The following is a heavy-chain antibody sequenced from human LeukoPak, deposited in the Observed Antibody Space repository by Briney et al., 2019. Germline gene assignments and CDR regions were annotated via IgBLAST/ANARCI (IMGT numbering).Heavy chain of an antibody. CDR1: GGSISSGSYY. V-gene: IGHV4-61*02. D-gene: IGHD3-10*01. CDR2: IYTSGST. J-gene: IGHJ4*02. CDR3: ARGDYYGSGSPFFDY. Sequence: PSETLSLTCTVSGGSISSGSYYWSWIRQPAGKGLEWIGRIYTSGSTNYNPSLKSRVTISVDTSKNQFSLKLSSVTAADTAVYYCARGDYYGSGSPFFDYWGQGTLVTVSS.